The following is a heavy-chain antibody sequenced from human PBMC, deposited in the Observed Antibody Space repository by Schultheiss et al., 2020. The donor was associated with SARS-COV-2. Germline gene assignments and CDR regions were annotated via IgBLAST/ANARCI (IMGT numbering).Heavy chain of an antibody. CDR2: IGGGRGDR. Sequence: GGSLRLSCAASGFTFSSHAMNWVRQAPGKGLEWVSGIGGGRGDRYYADSVRGRFAISRDNSRNTVSLQMNSLRADDTGVYYCAKDLHYWTSMDVWGQGTTVTVSS. V-gene: IGHV3-23*01. D-gene: IGHD1-1*01. CDR1: GFTFSSHA. CDR3: AKDLHYWTSMDV. J-gene: IGHJ6*02.